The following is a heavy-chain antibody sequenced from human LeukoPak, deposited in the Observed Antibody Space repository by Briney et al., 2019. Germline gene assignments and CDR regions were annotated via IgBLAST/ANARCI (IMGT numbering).Heavy chain of an antibody. Sequence: PGGSLRLSCAASGFNFNGYTMSWVRQAPGKGLEWVSSITSTSNYIYYTDSLRGRFTISRDNAKNSLYLRMNSLRAEDTAVYYCARDRRQIAPYDFWSGYYQTYFDYWGQGTLVTVSS. V-gene: IGHV3-21*01. CDR3: ARDRRQIAPYDFWSGYYQTYFDY. CDR2: ITSTSNYI. CDR1: GFNFNGYT. J-gene: IGHJ4*02. D-gene: IGHD3-3*01.